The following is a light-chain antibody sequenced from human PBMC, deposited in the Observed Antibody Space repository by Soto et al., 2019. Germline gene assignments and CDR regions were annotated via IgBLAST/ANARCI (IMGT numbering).Light chain of an antibody. V-gene: IGLV2-14*01. Sequence: QSVLTQPASVSGSPGQSITISCTGNNSDVGGYNYVSWFQQHPGKAPKLIIYQVNYRPSGVSDRFSGSKSGNTASLTISGLQAEDEADYYCSSYTSSSSPYVFGTGTKVTVL. J-gene: IGLJ1*01. CDR2: QVN. CDR3: SSYTSSSSPYV. CDR1: NSDVGGYNY.